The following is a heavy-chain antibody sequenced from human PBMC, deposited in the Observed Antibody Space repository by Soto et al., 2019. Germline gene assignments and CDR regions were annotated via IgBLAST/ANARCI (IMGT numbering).Heavy chain of an antibody. V-gene: IGHV4-39*01. CDR3: ARDEYGDPFDS. CDR1: GGSISSGTHY. D-gene: IGHD4-17*01. Sequence: QLQLQESGPGLVKPSETLSLTCSVSGGSISSGTHYWGWVRQPPGKGLEWIGSISYTGSTYYNPSLKSRITISVYTSKNQFSLILTSVTAADTAVYYCARDEYGDPFDSWGKGTLVTVSS. CDR2: ISYTGST. J-gene: IGHJ4*02.